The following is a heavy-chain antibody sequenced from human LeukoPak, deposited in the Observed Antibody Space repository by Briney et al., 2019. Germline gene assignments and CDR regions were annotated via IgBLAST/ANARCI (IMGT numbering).Heavy chain of an antibody. J-gene: IGHJ6*03. D-gene: IGHD1-1*01. CDR2: IGTASDT. Sequence: HPGGSLRLSCAASGFTFSSFDMHWVRLPTGQGLEWVSTIGTASDTYYPGSVEGRFTLSRDNAKNSLYLQMNSLTAGDTAVYYCARGPPRGKYYYMDVWGKGTTVTVSS. V-gene: IGHV3-13*01. CDR1: GFTFSSFD. CDR3: ARGPPRGKYYYMDV.